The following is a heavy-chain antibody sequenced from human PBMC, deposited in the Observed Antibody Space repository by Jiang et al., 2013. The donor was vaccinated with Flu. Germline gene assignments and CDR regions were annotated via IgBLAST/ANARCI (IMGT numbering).Heavy chain of an antibody. V-gene: IGHV4-39*01. CDR3: AKQREYCTSTACQNYYFDY. D-gene: IGHD2/OR15-2a*01. CDR1: GGSISSSSYY. CDR2: IYYTGSTS. J-gene: IGHJ4*02. Sequence: GSGLVKPSETLSLTCTVSGGSISSSSYYWGWIRQPPGKGLEWIGTIYYTGSTSYYNPSLESRVTISVDTSKNQFSLKLTSVTAADTAMYYCAKQREYCTSTACQNYYFDYWGQGNLVTSPQ.